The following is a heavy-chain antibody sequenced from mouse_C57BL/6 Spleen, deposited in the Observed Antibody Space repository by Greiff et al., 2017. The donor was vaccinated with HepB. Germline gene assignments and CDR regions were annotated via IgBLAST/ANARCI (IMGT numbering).Heavy chain of an antibody. CDR2: INPSNGGT. V-gene: IGHV1-53*01. D-gene: IGHD1-1*01. Sequence: QVQLQQPGTELVKPGASVKLSCKASGYTFTSYWMHWVKQRPGQGLEWIGNINPSNGGTNYNEKFKSKATLTVDKSSSTAYMQLSSLTSEDSAVYYCARNYYGSSYVSYRYYAMDYWGQGTSVTVSS. CDR3: ARNYYGSSYVSYRYYAMDY. J-gene: IGHJ4*01. CDR1: GYTFTSYW.